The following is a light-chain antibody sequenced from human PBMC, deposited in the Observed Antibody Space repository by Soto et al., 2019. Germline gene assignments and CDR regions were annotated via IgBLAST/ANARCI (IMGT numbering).Light chain of an antibody. CDR2: EVS. CDR1: SSDIGYYNY. V-gene: IGLV2-8*01. J-gene: IGLJ1*01. CDR3: TSYAGTDVHYV. Sequence: QSVLTQPPSASGSPGQSVTISCTGTSSDIGYYNYVSWYQQYPGKAPKLLIYEVSKRPSGVPDRFSGSKSGNTASLTVSGLQVADEADYYCTSYAGTDVHYVFGTGTKVTVL.